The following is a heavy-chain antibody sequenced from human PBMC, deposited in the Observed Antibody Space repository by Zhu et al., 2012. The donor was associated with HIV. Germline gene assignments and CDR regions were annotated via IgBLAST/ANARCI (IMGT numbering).Heavy chain of an antibody. D-gene: IGHD6-13*01. CDR1: GFTFSNAW. Sequence: EVQLVESGGGLVKPGGSLRLSCAASGFTFSNAWMSWVRQAPGKGLEWVGRIKSKTDGGTTDYAAPVKGRFTISRDDPKNTLYLQMNSLKTEDTAVYYCTTAQLNPYSSSWREYFQHWGQGNPGHRLL. CDR2: IKSKTDGGTT. V-gene: IGHV3-15*01. CDR3: TTAQLNPYSSSWREYFQH. J-gene: IGHJ1*01.